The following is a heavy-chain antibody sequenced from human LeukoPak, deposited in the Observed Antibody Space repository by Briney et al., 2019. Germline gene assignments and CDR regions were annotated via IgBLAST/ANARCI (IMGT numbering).Heavy chain of an antibody. V-gene: IGHV3-48*03. CDR3: ARGTGTTPLEY. CDR2: ISSGSTI. D-gene: IGHD1-1*01. J-gene: IGHJ4*02. CDR1: GFTFSSYE. Sequence: GGSLRLSCAASGFTFSSYEMNWVRQAPGKGLEWVSYISSGSTIYYADSVKGRFTISRDNAKNSLYLQMNSLRAEDTAVYYCARGTGTTPLEYWGQGTLVTVSS.